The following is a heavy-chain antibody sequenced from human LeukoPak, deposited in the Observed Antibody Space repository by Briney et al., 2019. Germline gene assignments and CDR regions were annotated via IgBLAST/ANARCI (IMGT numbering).Heavy chain of an antibody. CDR3: TRHDVVAVIGHGMAV. V-gene: IGHV4-59*08. Sequence: SETLSLTCTVSGASIGSYYWSWIRQPPGKGLEGIGYISQNGYTKYTPSLKSRVTISRDTSENQFSLILSSVTAADTAVYYCTRHDVVAVIGHGMAVWGQGTTVTVSS. J-gene: IGHJ6*02. CDR2: ISQNGYT. CDR1: GASIGSYY. D-gene: IGHD2-15*01.